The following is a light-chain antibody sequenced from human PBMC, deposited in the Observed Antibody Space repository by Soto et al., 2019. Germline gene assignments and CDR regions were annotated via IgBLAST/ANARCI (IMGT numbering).Light chain of an antibody. CDR3: QQYGGSPIT. J-gene: IGKJ5*01. CDR1: QSVSSH. V-gene: IGKV3-20*01. CDR2: DAS. Sequence: EIVLTQSPATLSLSPGERGTLSCRASQSVSSHLAWYQQKPGQAPRLLIYDASNRATGIPDRFSGSGSGTDFTLTISRLEPEDFAVYYCQQYGGSPITFGLGTRLEIK.